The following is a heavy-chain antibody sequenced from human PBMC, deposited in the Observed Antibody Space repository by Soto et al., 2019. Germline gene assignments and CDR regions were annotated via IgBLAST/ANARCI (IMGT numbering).Heavy chain of an antibody. Sequence: SETLSLTCTVSGGSISRGGHYWNWIRQHPGKGLEWVGYVFYTGSTFYNPSLKSRMTILVDTSKNQFSLKLSSVTAADTAVYYCARESRENAGGWLEFWGQRTLDTVSS. J-gene: IGHJ4*02. CDR2: VFYTGST. CDR1: GGSISRGGHY. CDR3: ARESRENAGGWLEF. D-gene: IGHD5-12*01. V-gene: IGHV4-31*03.